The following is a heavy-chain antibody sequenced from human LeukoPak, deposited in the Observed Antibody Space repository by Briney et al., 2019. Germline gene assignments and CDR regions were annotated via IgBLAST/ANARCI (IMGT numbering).Heavy chain of an antibody. D-gene: IGHD3-22*01. Sequence: GGSLRLSCAASGFTFSGYGMHWVRQAPGKGLEWVAVIWYDGSNKYYADSVKGRFTISRDNSKNTLYLQMNSLRAEDTAVYYCARSTWNVVVINFDYWGQGTLVTVSS. J-gene: IGHJ4*02. CDR2: IWYDGSNK. CDR1: GFTFSGYG. CDR3: ARSTWNVVVINFDY. V-gene: IGHV3-33*01.